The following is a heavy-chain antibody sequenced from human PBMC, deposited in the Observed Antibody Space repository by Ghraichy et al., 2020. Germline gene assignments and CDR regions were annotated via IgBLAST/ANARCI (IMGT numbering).Heavy chain of an antibody. V-gene: IGHV3-23*01. D-gene: IGHD6-6*01. J-gene: IGHJ4*02. Sequence: GGSLRLSCAASGFTFSSYAMSWVRQAPGKGLEWVSTISGSGSSTYYADSVKGRFTISRDNSKNTLSLQMNSLRAEDTAVYYCAKNGAYSSSDYWGQGTLVTVSS. CDR1: GFTFSSYA. CDR2: ISGSGSST. CDR3: AKNGAYSSSDY.